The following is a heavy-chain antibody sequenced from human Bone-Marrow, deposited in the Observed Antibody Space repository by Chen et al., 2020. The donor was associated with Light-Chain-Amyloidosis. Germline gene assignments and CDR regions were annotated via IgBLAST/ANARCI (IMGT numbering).Heavy chain of an antibody. V-gene: IGHV3-7*05. CDR1: GISFSNNW. J-gene: IGHJ4*02. CDR2: VQGDGSDK. CDR3: TTGYLGAYDY. Sequence: EVQLVESGGGLVQPGESLRLSCAASGISFSNNWMSWVRQAPGKGLEWVANVQGDGSDKYYVDSVKGRFTISRDNAKNSLYLQMNSLRAEDTAVYYCTTGYLGAYDYWGQGTLLTVSS. D-gene: IGHD3-16*01.